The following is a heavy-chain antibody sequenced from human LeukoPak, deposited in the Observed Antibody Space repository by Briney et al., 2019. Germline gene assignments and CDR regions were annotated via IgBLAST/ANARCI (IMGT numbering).Heavy chain of an antibody. J-gene: IGHJ5*02. CDR3: AKTLLAAMVNNWFDP. Sequence: GGSLRLSXAASGFTFSSYAMSWVRQAPGKGLEWVSAISGSGGSTYYADSVKGRFTISRDNSKNTLYLQMNSLRAEDTAVYYCAKTLLAAMVNNWFDPWGQGTLVTVSS. CDR2: ISGSGGST. CDR1: GFTFSSYA. D-gene: IGHD5-18*01. V-gene: IGHV3-23*01.